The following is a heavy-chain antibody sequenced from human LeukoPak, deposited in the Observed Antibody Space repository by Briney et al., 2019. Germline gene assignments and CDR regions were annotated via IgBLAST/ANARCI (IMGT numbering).Heavy chain of an antibody. CDR3: AKRGGGSGYSSPTDY. CDR2: ISASGGST. Sequence: SGGSLRLSCAASGFTFSSYAMSWVRQAPGKGLEWVSAISASGGSTYYADSVKGRFTISRDNSKNTLYLQMNSLRAEDTAVYYCAKRGGGSGYSSPTDYWGQGTLVTVSS. V-gene: IGHV3-23*01. J-gene: IGHJ4*02. D-gene: IGHD3-3*01. CDR1: GFTFSSYA.